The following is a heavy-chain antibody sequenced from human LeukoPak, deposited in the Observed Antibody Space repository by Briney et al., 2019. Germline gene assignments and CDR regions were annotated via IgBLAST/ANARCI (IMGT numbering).Heavy chain of an antibody. J-gene: IGHJ4*02. Sequence: GGSLRLSCAASGFTFSSYAMSWVRQAPGKGLEWVSDISGSGGSTYYADSVKGRFTISRDNSKYTLYLQMNSLRAEDTAVYYCAKDSLRKTIVGTTTRGVNDYWGQGTLVTVSS. V-gene: IGHV3-23*01. CDR2: ISGSGGST. CDR1: GFTFSSYA. CDR3: AKDSLRKTIVGTTTRGVNDY. D-gene: IGHD1-26*01.